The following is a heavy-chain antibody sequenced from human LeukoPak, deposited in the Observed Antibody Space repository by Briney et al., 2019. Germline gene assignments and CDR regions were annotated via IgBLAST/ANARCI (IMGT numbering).Heavy chain of an antibody. V-gene: IGHV3-7*01. J-gene: IGHJ5*02. D-gene: IGHD7-27*01. CDR3: ARASLGWFDP. CDR2: IDQDGSDK. Sequence: GGSLRLSCAASGFTFSSYWMSWVRQAPGKGLEWVASIDQDGSDKFSVGSVKGRFTISRDNARNSLYLQMSSLTSGDTAVYFCARASLGWFDPWGQGTLVTVSS. CDR1: GFTFSSYW.